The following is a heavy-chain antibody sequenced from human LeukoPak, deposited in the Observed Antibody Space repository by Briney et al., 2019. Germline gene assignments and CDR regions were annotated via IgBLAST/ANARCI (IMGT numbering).Heavy chain of an antibody. CDR1: GFTFSSYS. V-gene: IGHV3-48*04. CDR3: ARSVGFEETDY. Sequence: GGSLRLSCAASGFTFSSYSMNWVRQAPGKGLEWVSYISSSGSTIYYADSVKGRYTISRDDAKNSLYLQMNSLRAEDTAVYYCARSVGFEETDYWGQGTLVTVSS. D-gene: IGHD1-26*01. J-gene: IGHJ4*02. CDR2: ISSSGSTI.